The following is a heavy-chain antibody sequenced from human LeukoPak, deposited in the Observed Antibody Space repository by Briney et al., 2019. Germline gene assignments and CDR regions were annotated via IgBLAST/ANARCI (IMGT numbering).Heavy chain of an antibody. CDR2: IYYSGST. Sequence: SETLSLTCAVSGGSISSGGYSWSWIRQPPGKGLEWIGYIYYSGSTYYNPSLKSRVTISVDTSKNQFSLQLNSVTPEDTAVYYCARGRYTMVRGVIGRDTDYYYYSYMDVWGKGTTVTISS. J-gene: IGHJ6*03. V-gene: IGHV4-30-4*07. CDR1: GGSISSGGYS. D-gene: IGHD3-10*01. CDR3: ARGRYTMVRGVIGRDTDYYYYSYMDV.